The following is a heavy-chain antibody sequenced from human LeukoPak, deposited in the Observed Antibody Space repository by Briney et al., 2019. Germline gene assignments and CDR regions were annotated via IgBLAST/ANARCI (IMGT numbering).Heavy chain of an antibody. CDR1: GYSFTSYW. J-gene: IGHJ4*02. Sequence: PGESLKISCKGSGYSFTSYWIGWVRQMPGKGLEWMGIIYPGDSDTRYSPSFQGQVTISADKSISTAYLQWSSLKASDTAMYYCARHLSNMEGTYHFDYWGQGTLVTVSS. CDR2: IYPGDSDT. CDR3: ARHLSNMEGTYHFDY. V-gene: IGHV5-51*01. D-gene: IGHD1-14*01.